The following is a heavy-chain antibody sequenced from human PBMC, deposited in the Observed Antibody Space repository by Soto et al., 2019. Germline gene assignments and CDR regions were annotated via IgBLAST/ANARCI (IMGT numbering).Heavy chain of an antibody. CDR1: GGSFSGYY. J-gene: IGHJ5*02. CDR2: INHSGST. Sequence: QVQLQQWGAGLLKPSETLSLTCAVYGGSFSGYYWSWIRQPPGKGLEWIGEINHSGSTNYNPSLKSRVTISVDTSKNQFSLKLSSVTAADTAVYYCARGSVVPAAIMSTFDPWGQGTLVTVSS. D-gene: IGHD2-2*01. V-gene: IGHV4-34*01. CDR3: ARGSVVPAAIMSTFDP.